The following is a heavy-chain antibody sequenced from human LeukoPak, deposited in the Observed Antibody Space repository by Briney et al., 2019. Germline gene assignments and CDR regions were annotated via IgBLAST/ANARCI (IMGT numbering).Heavy chain of an antibody. CDR1: DFTFPNYA. CDR3: GRDPNGDYVGAFEF. V-gene: IGHV3-23*01. Sequence: PGGSLRLSCVASDFTFPNYAMTWVRLAPGKGLEWVSSIGGSGSNTNYADSVRGRFTVSRDNSKNTLYLQMNSLRAEDTAVHYCGRDPNGDYVGAFEFWGQGTLVSVSS. D-gene: IGHD4-17*01. CDR2: IGGSGSNT. J-gene: IGHJ3*01.